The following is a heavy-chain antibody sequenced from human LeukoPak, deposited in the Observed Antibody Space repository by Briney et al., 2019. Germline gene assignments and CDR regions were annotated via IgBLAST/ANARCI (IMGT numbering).Heavy chain of an antibody. CDR2: VSCNAGRT. CDR3: AKAVRYCDSSSSYLYFDY. V-gene: IGHV3-23*01. CDR1: GFAFSSFA. D-gene: IGHD2-2*01. Sequence: PGGSLRLSCAASGFAFSSFAMTWVRQAPGKGLEWVSTVSCNAGRTYYADFVKGRFTISGDNSKSTLHLQMNSLRAEDTAVYYCAKAVRYCDSSSSYLYFDYWGQGTLVTVSS. J-gene: IGHJ4*02.